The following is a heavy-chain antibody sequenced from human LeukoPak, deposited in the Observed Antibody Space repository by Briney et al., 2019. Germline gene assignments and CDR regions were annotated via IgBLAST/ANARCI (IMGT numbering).Heavy chain of an antibody. D-gene: IGHD4-17*01. CDR2: IMVYGYRT. V-gene: IGHV3-11*01. J-gene: IGHJ4*02. CDR1: GFNFGGYS. CDR3: ARARGLGIGAHFDY. Sequence: GGSLRLSCLASGFNFGGYSMGGIPETPRERGERGLYIMVYGYRTPYGDSVKGRFTTSRDNAKNSLYLQMDNLRVEDTAVYYCARARGLGIGAHFDYWGQGTLVTVSS.